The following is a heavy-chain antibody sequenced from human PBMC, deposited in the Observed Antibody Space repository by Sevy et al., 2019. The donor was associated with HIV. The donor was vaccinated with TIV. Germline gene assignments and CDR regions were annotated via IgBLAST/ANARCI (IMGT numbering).Heavy chain of an antibody. CDR3: VKEGGGEGGHH. V-gene: IGHV3-30*02. CDR1: GFSFSSYG. J-gene: IGHJ5*02. CDR2: IQYDGSNK. Sequence: GGSLRLSCAASGFSFSSYGMHWVRQAPGKGLEWMSYIQYDGSNKDYGDSVKGPFTISRDNSKNHLYLQMNSLRVGDTFVLYWVKEGGGEGGHHWGQGTLVTVSS. D-gene: IGHD3-10*01.